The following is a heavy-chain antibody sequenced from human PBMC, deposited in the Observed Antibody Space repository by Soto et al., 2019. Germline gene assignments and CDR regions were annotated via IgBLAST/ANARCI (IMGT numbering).Heavy chain of an antibody. CDR3: ARDHVVVPAAKYYYYGMDV. CDR2: IIPIFGTA. CDR1: GGTFSSYA. J-gene: IGHJ6*02. V-gene: IGHV1-69*13. D-gene: IGHD2-2*01. Sequence: SVKVSCKASGGTFSSYAISWVRQAPGQGLEWMGGIIPIFGTANYAQKFQGRVTITADESTSTAYMELSSLRSEDTAVYYCARDHVVVPAAKYYYYGMDVWGQGTTVTVSS.